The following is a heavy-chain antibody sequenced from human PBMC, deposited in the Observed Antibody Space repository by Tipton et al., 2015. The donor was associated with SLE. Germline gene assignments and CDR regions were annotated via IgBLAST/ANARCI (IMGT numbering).Heavy chain of an antibody. CDR3: AKFEKTTDFYLDS. V-gene: IGHV3-23*01. D-gene: IGHD1/OR15-1a*01. CDR2: ISGGGGST. J-gene: IGHJ4*02. Sequence: SLRLSCATSGFTFSSYALGWFRRAPGKGLEWVSAISGGGGSTYYADFVKGRFSISIDKSKKTLFLQMNSLRVDDTATYYCAKFEKTTDFYLDSWGQGTLVSVSS. CDR1: GFTFSSYA.